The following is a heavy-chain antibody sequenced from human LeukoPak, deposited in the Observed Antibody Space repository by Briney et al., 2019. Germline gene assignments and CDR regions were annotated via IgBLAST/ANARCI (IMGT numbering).Heavy chain of an antibody. CDR2: IWYDGSIK. CDR3: VRISCTGSRCKPYSYYDMDV. J-gene: IGHJ6*02. D-gene: IGHD2-15*01. CDR1: GFTFDTHG. Sequence: PGGSLRLSCAASGFTFDTHGMHWVRQAPGKGLEWVAVIWYDGSIKYYSDSVKGRFTISRGNSKNTLYLQMNSLRAEDTAVYYCVRISCTGSRCKPYSYYDMDVWGQGTTVTVSS. V-gene: IGHV3-33*01.